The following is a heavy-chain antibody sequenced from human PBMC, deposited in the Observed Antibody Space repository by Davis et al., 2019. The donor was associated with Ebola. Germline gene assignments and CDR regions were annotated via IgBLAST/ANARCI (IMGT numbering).Heavy chain of an antibody. Sequence: AASVKVSCKASGYTFTSYAMHWVRQAPGQRLEWMGWINAGNGNTKYSQKFQGRVTITRDTSASTAYMEPSSLRSEDTAVYYCARVFLSSGWYYYGMDVWGKGTTVTVSS. J-gene: IGHJ6*04. V-gene: IGHV1-3*01. D-gene: IGHD6-19*01. CDR3: ARVFLSSGWYYYGMDV. CDR1: GYTFTSYA. CDR2: INAGNGNT.